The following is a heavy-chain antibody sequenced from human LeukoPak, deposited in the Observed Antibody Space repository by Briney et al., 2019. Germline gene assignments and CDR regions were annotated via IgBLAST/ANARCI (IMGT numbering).Heavy chain of an antibody. CDR3: ARSSYSSSSSV. V-gene: IGHV3-7*03. D-gene: IGHD6-6*01. Sequence: GGSLRLSCAVSGFTFSGFWMRWSRQAPGKGLEGGASINSGGSEGYYADVVKGRFTISRDNAKNSLYLQITSLRAEDTAVYYCARSSYSSSSSVWGQGTMVTVSS. J-gene: IGHJ3*01. CDR2: INSGGSEG. CDR1: GFTFSGFW.